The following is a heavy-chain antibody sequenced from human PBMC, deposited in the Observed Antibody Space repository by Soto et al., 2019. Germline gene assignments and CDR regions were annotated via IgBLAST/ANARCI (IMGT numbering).Heavy chain of an antibody. J-gene: IGHJ5*02. D-gene: IGHD6-13*01. CDR2: IYNSGST. CDR3: ARDTSAAGIRFDP. CDR1: GGSISGYY. Sequence: SETQSLTCTVSGGSISGYYLTWIRQPPGKGLEWIGYIYNSGSTNYNPSPKSRVTISVDKSKNQFSLKLSSVTAADTAVYYCARDTSAAGIRFDPWGQGILVTVSS. V-gene: IGHV4-59*12.